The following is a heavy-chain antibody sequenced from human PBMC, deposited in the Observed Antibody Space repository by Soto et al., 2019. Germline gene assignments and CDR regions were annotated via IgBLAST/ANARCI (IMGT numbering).Heavy chain of an antibody. J-gene: IGHJ6*02. CDR2: IYHSGTT. D-gene: IGHD2-21*02. V-gene: IGHV4-31*03. CDR3: ARDLWGYCGTDCYPLDV. CDR1: GGSISSGGYY. Sequence: PSETLSLTCTVSGGSISSGGYYWSWIRQHPGKGLEWIGYIYHSGTTYYNPSLKSRVTISVDTSKSQFSLRLNSVTAADTAVYYCARDLWGYCGTDCYPLDVWGQGTTVTVSS.